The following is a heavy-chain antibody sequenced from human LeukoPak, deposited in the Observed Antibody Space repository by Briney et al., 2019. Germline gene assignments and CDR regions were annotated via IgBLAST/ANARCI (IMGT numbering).Heavy chain of an antibody. CDR1: GGSISSYY. CDR2: IYYSGST. V-gene: IGHV4-59*01. J-gene: IGHJ3*02. CDR3: ARDSSSWYVAFDI. Sequence: PSQTLSLTCTVSGGSISSYYWSWIRQPPGKGLEWIGYIYYSGSTNYNPSLKSRVTISVDTSKNQFSLKLSSVTAADTAVYYCARDSSSWYVAFDIWGQGTMVTVSS. D-gene: IGHD6-13*01.